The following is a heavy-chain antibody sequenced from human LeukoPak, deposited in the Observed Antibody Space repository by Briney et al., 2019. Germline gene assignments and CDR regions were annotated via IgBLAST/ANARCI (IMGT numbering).Heavy chain of an antibody. V-gene: IGHV1-18*01. Sequence: ASVKVSCKASGYTFTSYGISWVRQAPGQGLEWMGWISAYNGNTNYAQKLQGRVTMTRNTSISTAYMELSSLRPEDTAVYYCARERLENWFDPWGQGTLVTVSS. CDR2: ISAYNGNT. CDR1: GYTFTSYG. J-gene: IGHJ5*02. CDR3: ARERLENWFDP. D-gene: IGHD3-3*01.